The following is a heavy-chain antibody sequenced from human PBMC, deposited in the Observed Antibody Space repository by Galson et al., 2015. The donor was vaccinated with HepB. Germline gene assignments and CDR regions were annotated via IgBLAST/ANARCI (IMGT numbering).Heavy chain of an antibody. J-gene: IGHJ3*02. CDR2: IYSGGST. Sequence: SLRLSCAASGFTVSSNYMSWVRQAPGKGLEWVSVIYSGGSTYYADSVKGRFTISRDNSKNTLYLQMNSLRAEDTAVYYCARWSIAARPGAFDIWGQGTMVTVSS. D-gene: IGHD6-6*01. V-gene: IGHV3-66*01. CDR1: GFTVSSNY. CDR3: ARWSIAARPGAFDI.